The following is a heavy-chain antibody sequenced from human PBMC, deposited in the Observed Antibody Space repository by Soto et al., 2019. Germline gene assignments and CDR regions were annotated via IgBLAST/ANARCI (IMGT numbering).Heavy chain of an antibody. CDR1: GFTFSNSA. J-gene: IGHJ4*02. Sequence: PGGSLRLSCAASGFTFSNSAMTWVRQAPGKGLEWVSGMSSGGDKIYYADSVKGRFTISRDNSRDTLYLQMSSLRPEDTAVYYCAKLECYYYGAPYYFDYWGQGTLVTVSS. V-gene: IGHV3-23*01. CDR3: AKLECYYYGAPYYFDY. D-gene: IGHD3-22*01. CDR2: MSSGGDKI.